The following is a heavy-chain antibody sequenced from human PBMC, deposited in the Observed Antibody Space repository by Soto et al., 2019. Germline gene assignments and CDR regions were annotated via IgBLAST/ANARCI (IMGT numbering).Heavy chain of an antibody. CDR1: GFTFSTHW. CDR2: INQDGSER. J-gene: IGHJ4*02. V-gene: IGHV3-7*01. CDR3: VCGGNVFVY. D-gene: IGHD3-16*01. Sequence: EVQLVESGGGLVQPGGSLRLSCAASGFTFSTHWMTWVRQPPGKGLEWVANINQDGSERYYVDSGRGRFTISRDNAKNSLYLQMNSLRAEDTAVYYWVCGGNVFVYWGQGTLVTVSP.